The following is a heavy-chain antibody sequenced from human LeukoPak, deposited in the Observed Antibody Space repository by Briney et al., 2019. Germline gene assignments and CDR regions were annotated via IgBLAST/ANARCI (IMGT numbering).Heavy chain of an antibody. V-gene: IGHV3-30*04. D-gene: IGHD2-21*02. CDR3: ARDAAVVVTADYFDY. J-gene: IGHJ4*02. Sequence: GGSLSLSCAASGFTFSSYAMHWVRRAPGKGLEWVAVISYDGSNKYYADSVKGRFTISRDNSKNTLYLQMNSLRAEDTAVYYCARDAAVVVTADYFDYWGQGTLVTVSS. CDR2: ISYDGSNK. CDR1: GFTFSSYA.